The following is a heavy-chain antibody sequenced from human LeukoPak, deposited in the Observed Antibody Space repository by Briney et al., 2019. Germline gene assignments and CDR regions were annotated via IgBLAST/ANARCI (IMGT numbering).Heavy chain of an antibody. CDR1: GFTFSSYS. J-gene: IGHJ4*02. Sequence: PGGSLRLSCAASGFTFSSYSMNWVRQAPGKGLEWVSSISSSSSYIYYADSVKGRFTISRDNSKNTLYLQMNSLRAEDTAVYYCAKDPLSGSYYAPFDYWGQGTLVTVSS. CDR2: ISSSSSYI. D-gene: IGHD1-26*01. CDR3: AKDPLSGSYYAPFDY. V-gene: IGHV3-21*04.